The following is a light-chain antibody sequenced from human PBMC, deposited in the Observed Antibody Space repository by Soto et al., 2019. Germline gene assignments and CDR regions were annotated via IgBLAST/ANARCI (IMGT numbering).Light chain of an antibody. V-gene: IGKV3-20*01. Sequence: IVLTQAPGTLSLSPGEIATLACRASHSVSSSYLAWYQQKPGQAPRLLIYDASSRATGIPDRFSGSGSGTDFTLTISRLEPEDFAVYYCQQYGTSPITFGQGKRLEIK. CDR3: QQYGTSPIT. CDR2: DAS. CDR1: HSVSSSY. J-gene: IGKJ5*01.